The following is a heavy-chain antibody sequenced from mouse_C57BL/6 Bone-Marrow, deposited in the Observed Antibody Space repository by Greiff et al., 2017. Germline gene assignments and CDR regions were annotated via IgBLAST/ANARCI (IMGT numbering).Heavy chain of an antibody. J-gene: IGHJ3*01. CDR3: ARRVTGWFAY. CDR2: ISSGSSTI. D-gene: IGHD2-2*01. CDR1: GFTFSDYG. V-gene: IGHV5-17*01. Sequence: EVMLVESGGGLVKPGGSLKLSCAASGFTFSDYGMHWVRQAPEKGLEWVAYISSGSSTIYYADTVKGRFTISRDNAKNTLFLQMTSLRSEDTAMYYCARRVTGWFAYWGQGTLVTVSA.